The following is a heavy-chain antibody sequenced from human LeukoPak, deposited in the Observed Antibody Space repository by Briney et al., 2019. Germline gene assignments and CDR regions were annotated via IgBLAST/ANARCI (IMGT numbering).Heavy chain of an antibody. Sequence: GASVKVSCKASGYTFTAYYMHWVRQAPGQGLEWMGWINPNSGATNYAQKFQGRVTMTRDTSISTAYMELTRLTSDDSAVYYCATWGSGWYFWGQGTLVTVSS. CDR1: GYTFTAYY. CDR3: ATWGSGWYF. J-gene: IGHJ4*02. D-gene: IGHD5-18*01. V-gene: IGHV1-2*02. CDR2: INPNSGAT.